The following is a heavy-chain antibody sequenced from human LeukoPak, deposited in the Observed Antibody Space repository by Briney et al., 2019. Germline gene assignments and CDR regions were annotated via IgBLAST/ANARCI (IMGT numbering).Heavy chain of an antibody. CDR2: INQLGSEI. CDR1: GITFSAYS. Sequence: GGSLRLSCKASGITFSAYSMTWVRQAPGMGLDWVANINQLGSEISYADSVKGRFTISRDNAKNSLYLQMNSLRVEDTAVYFCARALGISAPGRSDYWGQGTLVTVSS. D-gene: IGHD6-13*01. V-gene: IGHV3-7*04. J-gene: IGHJ4*02. CDR3: ARALGISAPGRSDY.